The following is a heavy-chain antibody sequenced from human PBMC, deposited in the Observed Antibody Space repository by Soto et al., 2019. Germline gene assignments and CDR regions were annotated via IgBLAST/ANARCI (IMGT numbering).Heavy chain of an antibody. Sequence: GGSLRLSCAASGFTFSDYYMSWIRQAPGKGLEWVSYISSSGSTIYYADSVKGRFTISRDNAKNSLYLQMNSLRAEDTAVYYCARDRRRYWAYMDVWGKGTTVTVSS. V-gene: IGHV3-11*01. CDR3: ARDRRRYWAYMDV. CDR1: GFTFSDYY. D-gene: IGHD2-15*01. J-gene: IGHJ6*03. CDR2: ISSSGSTI.